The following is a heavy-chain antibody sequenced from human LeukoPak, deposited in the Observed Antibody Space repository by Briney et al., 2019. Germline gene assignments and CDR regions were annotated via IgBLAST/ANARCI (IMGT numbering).Heavy chain of an antibody. CDR3: ARDGTPITIFGVVTIRGYFDY. V-gene: IGHV3-21*01. J-gene: IGHJ4*02. CDR1: GLTFSSYS. Sequence: GGSLRLSCAASGLTFSSYSMNWVRQAPGKGLEWVSSISSSSSYLYYADSVKGRFTISRDNAKNSLYLQMNSLRAEDTAVYYCARDGTPITIFGVVTIRGYFDYWGQGTLVTVSS. D-gene: IGHD3-3*01. CDR2: ISSSSSYL.